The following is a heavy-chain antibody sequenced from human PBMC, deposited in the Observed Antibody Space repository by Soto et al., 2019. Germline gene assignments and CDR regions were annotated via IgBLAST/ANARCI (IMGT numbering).Heavy chain of an antibody. V-gene: IGHV3-23*01. CDR1: GFSFSGYA. CDR3: ARRGTVATGDY. CDR2: ISGSGSST. Sequence: PGGSLRLSSAASGFSFSGYAVTWVRQAPGKGLEWVSAISGSGSSTYYADSVKGQVTMSADKSTSTVYLQWSSLKASDTAMYYCARRGTVATGDYWGQGTLVTVSS. J-gene: IGHJ4*02. D-gene: IGHD5-12*01.